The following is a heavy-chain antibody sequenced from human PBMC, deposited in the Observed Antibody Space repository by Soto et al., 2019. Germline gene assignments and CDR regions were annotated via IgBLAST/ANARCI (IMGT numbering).Heavy chain of an antibody. CDR1: GFTFSNYA. CDR2: LSSSSASI. D-gene: IGHD3-16*01. J-gene: IGHJ5*02. Sequence: EVQLLESGGDLVQPGGSLRLSCAASGFTFSNYAMSWVRQAPGKGLEWVSTLSSSSASIYYADSVKGRFTISRDNSKNTLYLQMDSLGAEDTAIYYCARDPTWSNWFDPWGQGTLVTVSS. V-gene: IGHV3-23*01. CDR3: ARDPTWSNWFDP.